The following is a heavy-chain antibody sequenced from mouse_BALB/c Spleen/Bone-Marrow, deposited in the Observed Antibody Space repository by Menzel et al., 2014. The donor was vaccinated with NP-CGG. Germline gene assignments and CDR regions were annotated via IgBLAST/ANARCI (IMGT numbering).Heavy chain of an antibody. D-gene: IGHD4-1*01. CDR3: ARIWAYYAMDY. Sequence: EVQLVESGGGLVQPGGSLKLSCAASGFTFSSYGMSWVRQTPDKRLELVATINSNGGSTYYPDSVKGRFTISRDNAKNALCLQMSSLKSEDTAMYYCARIWAYYAMDYWGQGTAVTVSS. J-gene: IGHJ4*01. CDR2: INSNGGST. V-gene: IGHV5-6-3*01. CDR1: GFTFSSYG.